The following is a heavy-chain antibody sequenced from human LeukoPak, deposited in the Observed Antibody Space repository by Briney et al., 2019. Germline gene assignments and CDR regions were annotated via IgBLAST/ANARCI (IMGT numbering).Heavy chain of an antibody. J-gene: IGHJ6*03. CDR1: GGSFSGYY. CDR2: INHSGST. CDR3: ARGLPYDFWSGYYRTYYYYYMDV. V-gene: IGHV4-34*01. D-gene: IGHD3-3*01. Sequence: TSGTLSLTCAVYGGSFSGYYWSWIRQPPGKGLEWIGEINHSGSTNYNPSLKSRVTISVDTSKNQFSLKLSSVTAADTAVYYCARGLPYDFWSGYYRTYYYYYMDVWGKGTTVTVSS.